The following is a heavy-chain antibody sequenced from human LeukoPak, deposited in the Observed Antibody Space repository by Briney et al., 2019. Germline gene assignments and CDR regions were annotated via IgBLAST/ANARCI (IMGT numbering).Heavy chain of an antibody. Sequence: SETLSLTCTVSGDSISSYYWSWIRQPPGTGLEWIGYIHYSGNTNYNPSLRSRVSISVDTSNNQFSLKLSSVTAADTAVYYCARPGWVRATGAFHIWGQGTLVTVSS. CDR1: GDSISSYY. CDR2: IHYSGNT. J-gene: IGHJ3*02. D-gene: IGHD1-26*01. CDR3: ARPGWVRATGAFHI. V-gene: IGHV4-59*01.